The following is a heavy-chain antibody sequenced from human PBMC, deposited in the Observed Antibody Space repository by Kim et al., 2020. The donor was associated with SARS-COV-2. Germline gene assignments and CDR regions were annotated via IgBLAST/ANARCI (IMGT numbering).Heavy chain of an antibody. J-gene: IGHJ6*02. V-gene: IGHV3-48*03. CDR1: GFTFSSYE. Sequence: GGSLRLSCAASGFTFSSYEMNWVRQAPGKGLEWVSYISSSGSTIYYADSVKGRFTISRDNAKNSLYLQMNSLRAEDTAVYYCARDLARRVRGVIITSSGYYYGMDVWGQGTTVTVSS. D-gene: IGHD3-10*01. CDR2: ISSSGSTI. CDR3: ARDLARRVRGVIITSSGYYYGMDV.